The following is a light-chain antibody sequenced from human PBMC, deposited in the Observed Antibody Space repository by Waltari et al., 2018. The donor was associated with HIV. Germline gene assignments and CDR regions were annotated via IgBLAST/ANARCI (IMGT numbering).Light chain of an antibody. V-gene: IGLV1-40*01. CDR3: QSYDSSLSVWV. Sequence: QSVLTQPPSVSGAPRPRVTISCTGSSSNLGAGYALPWYQQIPGTAPKLLIYCNSHRPSGVPDRFSGSKSGTSASLAITGLQAEDEADYYCQSYDSSLSVWVFGGWTKLTVL. CDR2: CNS. CDR1: SSNLGAGYA. J-gene: IGLJ3*02.